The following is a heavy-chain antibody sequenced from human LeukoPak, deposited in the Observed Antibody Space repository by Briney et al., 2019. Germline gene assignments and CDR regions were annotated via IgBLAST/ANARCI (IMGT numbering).Heavy chain of an antibody. J-gene: IGHJ4*02. Sequence: GGSLRLSCAASGFTFSRYWMHWVRQAPGKGLVWVSRIKSDGSSTNYADSVKGRFTISRDNAKNTLYLQMNSLRAEDTAVYYCASYYYDSSGYYRFDYWGQGTLVTVSS. V-gene: IGHV3-74*01. CDR2: IKSDGSST. D-gene: IGHD3-22*01. CDR1: GFTFSRYW. CDR3: ASYYYDSSGYYRFDY.